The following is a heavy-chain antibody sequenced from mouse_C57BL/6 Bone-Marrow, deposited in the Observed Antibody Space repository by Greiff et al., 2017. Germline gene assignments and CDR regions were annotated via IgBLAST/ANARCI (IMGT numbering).Heavy chain of an antibody. Sequence: QVQLQQPGAELVKPGASVKMSCKASGYTFTSYWITWVKQRPGQGLEWIGDIHPTSGRTNYNEKFKCKAILTVDTSSNTAYMQLSSLTSEDSAVFYCARSGPLERSFDYWGQGTTLTVSS. J-gene: IGHJ2*01. CDR1: GYTFTSYW. D-gene: IGHD3-1*01. V-gene: IGHV1-55*01. CDR3: ARSGPLERSFDY. CDR2: IHPTSGRT.